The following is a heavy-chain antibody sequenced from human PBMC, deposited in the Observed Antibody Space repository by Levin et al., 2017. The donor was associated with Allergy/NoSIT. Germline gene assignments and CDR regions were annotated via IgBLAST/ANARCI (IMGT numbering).Heavy chain of an antibody. CDR2: IYYSGST. Sequence: PSETLSLTCTVSGGSISGGGYHWTWIRQHPAKGLEWIGYIYYSGSTFYNPSLKSRLMISVDTSKNQFSLNVSSVTAADTAVYYCAREDGSTFDFWGQGALVTVAS. J-gene: IGHJ4*02. CDR1: GGSISGGGYH. CDR3: AREDGSTFDF. V-gene: IGHV4-31*03. D-gene: IGHD2-2*03.